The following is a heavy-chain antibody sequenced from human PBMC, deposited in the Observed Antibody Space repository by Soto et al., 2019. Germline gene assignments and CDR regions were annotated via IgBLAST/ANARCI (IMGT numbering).Heavy chain of an antibody. J-gene: IGHJ4*02. CDR2: INHSGST. D-gene: IGHD3-22*01. Sequence: SETLSLTCAVYGGSFSGYYWSWIRQPPGKGLEWIGEINHSGSTNYNPSLKSRVTISVDTSKNHFSLKLSSVTAADTAVYYCAREMDSSGYYYWGQGTLVTVSS. V-gene: IGHV4-34*01. CDR1: GGSFSGYY. CDR3: AREMDSSGYYY.